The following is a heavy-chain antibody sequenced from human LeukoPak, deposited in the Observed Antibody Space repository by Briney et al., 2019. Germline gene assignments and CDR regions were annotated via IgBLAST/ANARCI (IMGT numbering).Heavy chain of an antibody. D-gene: IGHD4-17*01. CDR1: GGSISSGDYY. V-gene: IGHV4-30-4*01. J-gene: IGHJ4*02. CDR3: ARHLDGDYDFDY. Sequence: PSETLSLTCTVSGGSISSGDYYWSWICQPPGKGLEWIGYIYYSGSTYYNPSLKSRVTISVDTSKNQFSLKLSSVTAADTAVYYCARHLDGDYDFDYWGQGTLVTVSS. CDR2: IYYSGST.